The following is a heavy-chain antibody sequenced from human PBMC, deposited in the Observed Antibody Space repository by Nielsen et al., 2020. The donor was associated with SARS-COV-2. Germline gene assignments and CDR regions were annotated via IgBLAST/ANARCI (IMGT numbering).Heavy chain of an antibody. CDR2: ISWNSGSI. D-gene: IGHD2-21*01. CDR3: ATLAGYYYGMDV. CDR1: GFTFDDYA. V-gene: IGHV3-9*01. Sequence: GGSLRLSCAASGFTFDDYAMHWVRQAPGKGLEWVSGISWNSGSIGYADSVKGRFTISRDNAKNSLYLQMNSLRAEDTALYYCATLAGYYYGMDVWGQETTVTVSS. J-gene: IGHJ6*02.